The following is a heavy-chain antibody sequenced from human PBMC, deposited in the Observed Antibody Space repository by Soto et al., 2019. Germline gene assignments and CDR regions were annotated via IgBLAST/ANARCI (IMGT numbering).Heavy chain of an antibody. J-gene: IGHJ5*02. CDR2: INTYNGNT. V-gene: IGHV1-18*01. Sequence: ASVKVSCKTSGYTFTNFGLSWVRQAPGQGLEWMGWINTYNGNTNHAQKLQGRVTMTTDTSTSKAYMELRSLRSDDTAVYYCARGVGSGTYYNQYNWFDPWGQGTLVTVSS. CDR3: ARGVGSGTYYNQYNWFDP. D-gene: IGHD3-10*01. CDR1: GYTFTNFG.